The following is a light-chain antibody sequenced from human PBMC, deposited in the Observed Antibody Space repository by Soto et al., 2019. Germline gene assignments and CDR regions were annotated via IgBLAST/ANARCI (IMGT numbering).Light chain of an antibody. CDR2: YDS. CDR1: NIGSKS. V-gene: IGLV3-21*04. CDR3: QVWDSSSDHVV. J-gene: IGLJ2*01. Sequence: SYELTQPPSVSVAPGKTARITCGGNNIGSKSVHWYQQKPGQAPVLVIYYDSDRPSGIPERFSGSNSGNTGTLTIRRVEAGDEADYYCQVWDSSSDHVVFGGGTKLTVL.